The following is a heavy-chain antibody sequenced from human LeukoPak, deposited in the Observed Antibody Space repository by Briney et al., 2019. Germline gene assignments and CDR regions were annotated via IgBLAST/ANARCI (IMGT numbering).Heavy chain of an antibody. CDR3: AKDINYGLAGHFDY. V-gene: IGHV3-23*01. CDR2: ISGSGGGT. CDR1: GFIFSSYA. J-gene: IGHJ4*02. D-gene: IGHD3/OR15-3a*01. Sequence: GGSLRLSCAASGFIFSSYAMSWVRQAPGKGLEWVSAISGSGGGTYYADSVKGRFTIYRDNSKNTLYLQMNSVRAEHTAVYYCAKDINYGLAGHFDYWGQRTLVTVSS.